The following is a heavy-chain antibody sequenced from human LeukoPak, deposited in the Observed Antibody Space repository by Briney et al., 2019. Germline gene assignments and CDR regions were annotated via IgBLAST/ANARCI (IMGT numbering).Heavy chain of an antibody. V-gene: IGHV4-59*11. CDR3: ARGVYIAAAQYGY. J-gene: IGHJ4*02. D-gene: IGHD6-13*01. CDR1: GGSISSHY. Sequence: PSETLSLTCTVSGGSISSHYWSWIRQPPGKGLEWIGYIYYSGTTNYNPSLKSRVTISVDTSKNQFSLKLSSVTAADTAVYYCARGVYIAAAQYGYWGQGTLVTVSS. CDR2: IYYSGTT.